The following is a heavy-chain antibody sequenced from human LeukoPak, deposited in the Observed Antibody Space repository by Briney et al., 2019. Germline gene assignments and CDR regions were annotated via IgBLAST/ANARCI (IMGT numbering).Heavy chain of an antibody. CDR1: GFTFGDYA. CDR3: VKRASGDSRYFDS. J-gene: IGHJ4*02. CDR2: ISRSSGHT. Sequence: GGSLRLSCATSGFTFGDYAMHWVRQAPGKGLEWVSGISRSSGHTAYANSVKGRFSISRDNAKSSLYLQMNSLGVEDTALYYCVKRASGDSRYFDSWGQGTLVAVSS. D-gene: IGHD4-17*01. V-gene: IGHV3-9*01.